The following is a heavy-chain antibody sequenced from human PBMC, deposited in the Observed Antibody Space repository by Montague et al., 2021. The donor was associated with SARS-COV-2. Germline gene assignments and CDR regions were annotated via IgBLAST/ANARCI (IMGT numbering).Heavy chain of an antibody. J-gene: IGHJ4*02. D-gene: IGHD4-17*01. Sequence: CAISGDSVWIKSSACNFLRQSPSGGLELVRRTDYMSMLTSDYSTSLEGRISIDPDTSQNQFFLHLRSVTPEDTCVYYCVIDTGSAQAGFDAWGQGTLVTVSS. CDR2: TDYMSMLTS. CDR1: GDSVWIKSSA. CDR3: VIDTGSAQAGFDA. V-gene: IGHV6-1*01.